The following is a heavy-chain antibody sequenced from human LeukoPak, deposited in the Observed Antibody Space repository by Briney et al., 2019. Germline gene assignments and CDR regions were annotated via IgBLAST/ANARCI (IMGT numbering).Heavy chain of an antibody. D-gene: IGHD3-22*01. V-gene: IGHV3-11*06. J-gene: IGHJ3*02. CDR1: GFTYRDYY. CDR2: ISSSSSYT. CDR3: AGYYYDRSGYYLGPKQGAFDI. Sequence: GGSLRLSCAASGFTYRDYYMSWIRQAPGKGLEWDSYISSSSSYTNYADSVKGRFTISRDNAKNSLNLQMNSLRAEDTAVYYCAGYYYDRSGYYLGPKQGAFDIWGQGTMVTASS.